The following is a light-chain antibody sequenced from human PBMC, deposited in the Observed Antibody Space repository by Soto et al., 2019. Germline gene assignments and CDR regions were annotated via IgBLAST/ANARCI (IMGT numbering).Light chain of an antibody. J-gene: IGLJ2*01. V-gene: IGLV2-14*01. CDR1: SSDVGASDY. CDR2: EIS. Sequence: QSVLTQPASVSESPGQSITISCTGTSSDVGASDYVSWYQQHPGKAPQLIIYEISNRPSGVSNRFSGSKSGNPASLTISGLQAEDESDYYCSSYTTSHTLVFGGGTKLTVL. CDR3: SSYTTSHTLV.